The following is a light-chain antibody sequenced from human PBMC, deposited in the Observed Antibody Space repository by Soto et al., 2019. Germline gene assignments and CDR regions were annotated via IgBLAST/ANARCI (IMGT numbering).Light chain of an antibody. J-gene: IGKJ5*01. CDR2: GAS. Sequence: EIVLTQSPGTLSLSPGERATLSCRASQSVSNNYLAWYQQQPGQAPRLLIYGASSRSTGIPDRFSGSGSGTDFTLTISRLEPEDFTVYSCQQYVTSPSITFGQGTRLEIQ. CDR3: QQYVTSPSIT. CDR1: QSVSNNY. V-gene: IGKV3-20*01.